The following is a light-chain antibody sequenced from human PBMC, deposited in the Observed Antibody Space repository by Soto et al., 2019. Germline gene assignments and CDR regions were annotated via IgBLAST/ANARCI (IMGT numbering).Light chain of an antibody. CDR1: SGPVFTSSY. CDR3: PLYFGGGIWV. Sequence: QTVVTQEPSFSVSPGGTVTLTCGLSSGPVFTSSYPNWYQQTPGQAPRTLIFNTNTRSSGVPARFSGSILGDKTALTITGAQADGDSYYYCPLYFGGGIWVFGGGTKVTVL. J-gene: IGLJ3*02. V-gene: IGLV8-61*01. CDR2: NTN.